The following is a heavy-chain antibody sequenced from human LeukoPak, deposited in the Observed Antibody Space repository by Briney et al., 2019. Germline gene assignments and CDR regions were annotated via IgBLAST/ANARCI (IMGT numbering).Heavy chain of an antibody. D-gene: IGHD3-22*01. CDR2: ISSSSSYI. Sequence: GGSLRLSCAASGFTFSDHYMDWVRQAPGKGLEWVSSISSSSSYIYYADSVKGRFTISRDNAKNSLYVQMDSLRAEDTAVYYCARGDSSGYVCDYWGQGTLVTVSS. J-gene: IGHJ4*02. V-gene: IGHV3-21*06. CDR1: GFTFSDHY. CDR3: ARGDSSGYVCDY.